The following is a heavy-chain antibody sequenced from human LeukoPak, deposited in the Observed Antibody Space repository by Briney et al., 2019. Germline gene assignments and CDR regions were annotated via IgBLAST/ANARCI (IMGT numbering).Heavy chain of an antibody. D-gene: IGHD3-9*01. CDR2: LIPIFGTA. J-gene: IGHJ4*02. CDR1: GGTFSSYA. V-gene: IGHV1-69*13. CDR3: ARGVRRYFDWLLDY. Sequence: ASVKVSCKASGGTFSSYAISWVRQAPGQGLEWMGGLIPIFGTANYAQKFQGRVTITADESTSTAYMELSSLRSEDTAVYYCARGVRRYFDWLLDYWGQGTLVTVSS.